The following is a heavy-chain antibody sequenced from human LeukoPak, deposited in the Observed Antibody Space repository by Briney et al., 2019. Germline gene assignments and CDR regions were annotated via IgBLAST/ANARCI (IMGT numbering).Heavy chain of an antibody. CDR1: RYSFTSYW. J-gene: IGHJ4*02. CDR3: ARPKYCSGGSCYSFDY. V-gene: IGHV5-10-1*01. D-gene: IGHD2-15*01. Sequence: ESLKISCKGSRYSFTSYWISWVRQMPGKGLEWMGRIDPSDSYTNYSPSFQGHVTISADKSISTAYLQWSSLKASDTAMYYCARPKYCSGGSCYSFDYWGQGTLVTVSS. CDR2: IDPSDSYT.